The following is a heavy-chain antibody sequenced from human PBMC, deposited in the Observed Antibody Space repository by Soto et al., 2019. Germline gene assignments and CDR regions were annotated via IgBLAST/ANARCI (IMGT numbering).Heavy chain of an antibody. D-gene: IGHD6-19*01. CDR1: GYTFTSYY. Sequence: QVQLVQSGAEVKKPGASVKVSCKASGYTFTSYYIHWVRQAPGQGLEWMGIINPSGDSTSYAQEFQGRVTMTRDTSTSPVYIDLSSLRSEDTAVYYCARGGISVAGDYYDAMDVWGQGTTVTVSS. CDR2: INPSGDST. V-gene: IGHV1-46*03. J-gene: IGHJ6*02. CDR3: ARGGISVAGDYYDAMDV.